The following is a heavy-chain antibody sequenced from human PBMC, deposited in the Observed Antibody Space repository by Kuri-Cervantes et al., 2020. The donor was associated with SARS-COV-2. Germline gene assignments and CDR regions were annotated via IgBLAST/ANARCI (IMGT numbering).Heavy chain of an antibody. J-gene: IGHJ4*02. Sequence: ASVKVSCKAAGYTFTDYYIHWVRQAPGQGLEWMGWISAYNGNTNYAQKLQGRVTMTTDTSTSTAYMELRSLRSDDTAVYYCARDGRTYYDILTGYSISYYFDHWGQGALVTVSS. CDR1: GYTFTDYY. CDR3: ARDGRTYYDILTGYSISYYFDH. D-gene: IGHD3-9*01. V-gene: IGHV1-18*04. CDR2: ISAYNGNT.